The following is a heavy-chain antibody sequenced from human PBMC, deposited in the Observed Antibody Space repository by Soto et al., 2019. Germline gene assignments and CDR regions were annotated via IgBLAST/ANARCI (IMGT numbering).Heavy chain of an antibody. J-gene: IGHJ6*02. CDR2: IYYSGSK. D-gene: IGHD2-21*01. CDR3: AGIGEDVYYGMDV. Sequence: SETLSLTCTVSGGSISSYYWSWIRQPPGKGLEWIGYIYYSGSKKYKPSLKSRVTISVDTSKNQFYLKLRPVTAADTAAYYCAGIGEDVYYGMDVWGQGNKVTVS. CDR1: GGSISSYY. V-gene: IGHV4-59*01.